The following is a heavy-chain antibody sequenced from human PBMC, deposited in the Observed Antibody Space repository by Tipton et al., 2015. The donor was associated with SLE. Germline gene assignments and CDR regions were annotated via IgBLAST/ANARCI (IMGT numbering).Heavy chain of an antibody. CDR3: ARLHGYSYGLNWFDP. J-gene: IGHJ5*02. CDR1: GGSLTSGSYS. CDR2: IYFSGST. Sequence: TLSLTCTVSGGSLTSGSYSWSCLRQPAGKGLEWIGRIYFSGSTNYNPSLRSRVTISIDTSKNQFSLRLTSVIAADTAVYYCARLHGYSYGLNWFDPWGQGTLISVSS. D-gene: IGHD5-18*01. V-gene: IGHV4-61*02.